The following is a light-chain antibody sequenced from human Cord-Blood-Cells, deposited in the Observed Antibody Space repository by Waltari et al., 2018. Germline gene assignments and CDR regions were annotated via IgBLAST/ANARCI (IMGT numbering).Light chain of an antibody. Sequence: QSALTQPASVSGSPGQSITISCTGTSSDVGGYNYVSWYQQHPGKAPKLMIYDVSNRPSGVSNLFSGSKSGNTASLTISGLQAEDEADYYCSSYTSSLYVFGTGTKVTVL. CDR3: SSYTSSLYV. J-gene: IGLJ1*01. CDR2: DVS. CDR1: SSDVGGYNY. V-gene: IGLV2-14*03.